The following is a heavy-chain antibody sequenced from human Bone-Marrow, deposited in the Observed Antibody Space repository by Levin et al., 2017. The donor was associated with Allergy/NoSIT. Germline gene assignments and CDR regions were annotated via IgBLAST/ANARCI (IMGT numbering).Heavy chain of an antibody. J-gene: IGHJ6*03. CDR2: ITPMSGAT. V-gene: IGHV1-69*01. D-gene: IGHD5-24*01. CDR1: GDTFSTYS. CDR3: ARGTWLSRMSYFFYYMDV. Sequence: KISCKASGDTFSTYSVAWVRQAPGQGLEWMGGITPMSGATDYSQKFQGRATITADDSTKTAYIELSGLRSEDTAVYYCARGTWLSRMSYFFYYMDVWGTGTTVTVSS.